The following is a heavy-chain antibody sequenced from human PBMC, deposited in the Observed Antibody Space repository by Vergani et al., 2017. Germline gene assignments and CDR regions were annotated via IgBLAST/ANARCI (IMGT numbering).Heavy chain of an antibody. D-gene: IGHD6-13*01. CDR3: AHRPAAAGGHNWFDP. CDR2: IYWNDDK. CDR1: GFSLSTSGVG. V-gene: IGHV2-5*01. Sequence: QITLKESGPTLVKPTQTLTLTCTFSGFSLSTSGVGVGWIRQPPGKALEWLALIYWNDDKRYSPSLKSRLTITKDTSKNQVVLTMTNMDPVDTAIYYCAHRPAAAGGHNWFDPWGQGTLVTVSS. J-gene: IGHJ5*02.